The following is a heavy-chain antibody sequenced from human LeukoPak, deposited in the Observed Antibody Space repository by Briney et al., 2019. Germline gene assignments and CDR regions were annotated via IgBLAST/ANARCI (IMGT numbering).Heavy chain of an antibody. V-gene: IGHV1-2*02. CDR3: ARDFVTMIVVAPISYFQH. CDR1: GYTYTCYY. CDR2: INPNSGGT. Sequence: GASVKVSCKATGYTYTCYYMHWVRQAPGQGLEWMGWINPNSGGTNYAQKFQGRVTMTRDTSISTAYMELSRLRSDDTAVYYCARDFVTMIVVAPISYFQHWGQGTLVTVSS. D-gene: IGHD3-22*01. J-gene: IGHJ1*01.